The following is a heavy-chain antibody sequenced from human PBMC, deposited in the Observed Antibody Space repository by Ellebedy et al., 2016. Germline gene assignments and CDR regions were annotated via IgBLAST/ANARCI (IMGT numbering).Heavy chain of an antibody. Sequence: GESLKISXAASGFTFSSYSMNWVRQAPGKGLEWVSYISSSSTIYYADSVKGRFTISRDNAKNSLYLQMNSLRDEDTAVYYCARERVAMALYYYYYGMDVWGQGTTVTVSS. V-gene: IGHV3-48*02. J-gene: IGHJ6*02. D-gene: IGHD5-12*01. CDR1: GFTFSSYS. CDR3: ARERVAMALYYYYYGMDV. CDR2: ISSSSTI.